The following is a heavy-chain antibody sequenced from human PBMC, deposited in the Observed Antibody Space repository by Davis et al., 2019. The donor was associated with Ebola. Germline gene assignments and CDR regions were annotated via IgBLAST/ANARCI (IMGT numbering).Heavy chain of an antibody. CDR2: IYPGDSDT. D-gene: IGHD5-24*01. V-gene: IGHV5-51*01. CDR1: GYSFTSYW. CDR3: ARREMATGGYFDY. Sequence: GESLKISCKGSGYSFTSYWIGWVRQMPGKGLECMGIIYPGDSDTRYSPSFQGQVTISVDKSISTAYLQWSSLKASDTAMYYCARREMATGGYFDYWGQGTLVTVSS. J-gene: IGHJ4*02.